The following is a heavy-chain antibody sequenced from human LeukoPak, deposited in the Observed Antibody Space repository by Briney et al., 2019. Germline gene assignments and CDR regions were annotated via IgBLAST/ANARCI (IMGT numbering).Heavy chain of an antibody. CDR3: ASPTGRDGYNYPYY. Sequence: GESLKISCKASGNSITTYWIGWVRQKPGKGLEWMGLIFPGDSDTKYSPSFQGQVTISADKSISTAYLQWSSLKASDTAMYYCASPTGRDGYNYPYYWGQGTLVTVSS. J-gene: IGHJ4*02. V-gene: IGHV5-51*01. D-gene: IGHD5-24*01. CDR2: IFPGDSDT. CDR1: GNSITTYW.